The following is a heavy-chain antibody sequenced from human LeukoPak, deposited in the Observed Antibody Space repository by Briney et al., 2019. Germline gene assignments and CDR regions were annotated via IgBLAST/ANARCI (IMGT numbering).Heavy chain of an antibody. D-gene: IGHD6-19*01. CDR1: GFTFSSHS. V-gene: IGHV3-21*01. Sequence: GGSLRLSCAASGFTFSSHSMHWVRQAPGKGLEWVSSISSSSSYIYYADSVKGRFTISRDNAKNSLYLQMNSLRAEDTAIYYCARSSGWYHRGPDYYDYYMDVWGKGTTVTVS. CDR2: ISSSSSYI. J-gene: IGHJ6*03. CDR3: ARSSGWYHRGPDYYDYYMDV.